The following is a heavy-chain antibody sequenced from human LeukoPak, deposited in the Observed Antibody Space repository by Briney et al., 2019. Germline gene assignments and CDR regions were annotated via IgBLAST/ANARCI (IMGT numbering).Heavy chain of an antibody. CDR1: GGSISSYY. D-gene: IGHD6-19*01. J-gene: IGHJ4*02. Sequence: SGTLSLTCTVSGGSISSYYWSWIRQPPGKGLEWIGYIYYSGSTNYNPSLKSRVTISVDTSKNQFSLKLSSVTAADTAVYYCARGRSSGWYGGGFDYWGQGTLVTVSS. CDR2: IYYSGST. V-gene: IGHV4-59*01. CDR3: ARGRSSGWYGGGFDY.